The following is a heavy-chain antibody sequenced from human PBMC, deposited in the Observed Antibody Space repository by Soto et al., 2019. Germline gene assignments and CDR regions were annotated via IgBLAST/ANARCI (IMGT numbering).Heavy chain of an antibody. CDR1: GDSISSYY. J-gene: IGHJ4*02. V-gene: IGHV4-59*01. Sequence: QVQLQESGPGLVKPSETLSLTCAVSGDSISSYYCMWIRQPPGKGLESIGYLYYGRSANYFPSLKSRVTLSVDTSTNQCSLALSSMTAADTAVYYCALRSRAVVPEYWGQGTLVTVSS. D-gene: IGHD3-22*01. CDR3: ALRSRAVVPEY. CDR2: LYYGRSA.